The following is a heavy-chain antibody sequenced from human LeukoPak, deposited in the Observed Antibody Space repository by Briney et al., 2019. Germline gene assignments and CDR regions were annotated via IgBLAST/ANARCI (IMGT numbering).Heavy chain of an antibody. CDR3: ARGFPYCSSTSCYPPDY. Sequence: GRSLRLSCAASGFTFSSYAMHWVRQAPGKGLGWVAVISYDGSNKYYADSVKGRFTISRDNSKNTLYLQMNSLRAEDTAVYYCARGFPYCSSTSCYPPDYWGQGTLVTVSS. V-gene: IGHV3-30-3*01. J-gene: IGHJ4*02. D-gene: IGHD2-2*01. CDR1: GFTFSSYA. CDR2: ISYDGSNK.